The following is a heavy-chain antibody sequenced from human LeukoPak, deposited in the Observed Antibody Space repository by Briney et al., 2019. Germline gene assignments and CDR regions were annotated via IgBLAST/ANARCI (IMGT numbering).Heavy chain of an antibody. CDR2: IYSGGST. Sequence: GGSLGLSCAASGFTVSSNYMSWVRQAPGKGLEWVSVIYSGGSTYYADSVKGRFTISRDNSKNTLYLQMNSLRAEDTAVYYCARGTYYYDSSGYSDWGQGTLVTVSS. D-gene: IGHD3-22*01. CDR3: ARGTYYYDSSGYSD. CDR1: GFTVSSNY. V-gene: IGHV3-53*01. J-gene: IGHJ4*02.